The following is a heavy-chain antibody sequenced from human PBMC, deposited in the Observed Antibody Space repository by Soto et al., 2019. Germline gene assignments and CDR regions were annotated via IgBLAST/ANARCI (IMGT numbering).Heavy chain of an antibody. CDR1: GYSFTGYW. D-gene: IGHD2-2*01. Sequence: KASCKGSGYSFTGYWIGWLRQMPGKGLEWMGIIYPGDSDTRYSPSFQGQVTISADKSISTAYLQWSSLKASDTAMYYCARLGIVVVPAARADAFDIWGQGTMVTVSS. J-gene: IGHJ3*02. V-gene: IGHV5-51*01. CDR3: ARLGIVVVPAARADAFDI. CDR2: IYPGDSDT.